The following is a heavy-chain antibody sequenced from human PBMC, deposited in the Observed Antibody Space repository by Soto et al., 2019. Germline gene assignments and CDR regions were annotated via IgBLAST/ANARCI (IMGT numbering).Heavy chain of an antibody. J-gene: IGHJ4*02. D-gene: IGHD1-1*01. CDR1: GFTFDDYT. CDR3: AKGTRGNSPELDF. V-gene: IGHV3-43*01. Sequence: GGSLRLSCAASGFTFDDYTMHWVRQTPGKGLEWVSLISWDGDSAYYADSVRGRFTISRDNSKNSLFLQMNNVRAENAALYFCAKGTRGNSPELDFWGQGTLVTVSS. CDR2: ISWDGDSA.